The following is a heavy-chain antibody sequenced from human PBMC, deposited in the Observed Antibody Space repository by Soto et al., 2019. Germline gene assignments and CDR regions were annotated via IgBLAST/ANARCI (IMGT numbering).Heavy chain of an antibody. CDR2: VYYSGTT. CDR3: VRDYLLTGFDT. J-gene: IGHJ5*02. Sequence: PSETLSLTCTVSNGSISTYYWTWVRQPPGKGLEWIGYVYYSGTTNYNPSLKSRVGMSIDTSKNQFSLELKSVTAADTATYYCVRDYLLTGFDTWGPGTLVTVYS. CDR1: NGSISTYY. V-gene: IGHV4-59*01. D-gene: IGHD3-9*01.